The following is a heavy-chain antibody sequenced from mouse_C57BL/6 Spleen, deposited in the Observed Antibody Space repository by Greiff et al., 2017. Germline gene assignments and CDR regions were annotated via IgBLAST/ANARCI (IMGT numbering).Heavy chain of an antibody. Sequence: VMLVESGAELAKPGASVKLSCKASGYTFTSYWMHWVKQRPGQGLEWIGYINPSSGYTKYNQKFKDKATLTADKSSSTAYMQLSSLTYEDSAVYYCARGDYDYLAWFAYWGQGTLVTVSA. CDR2: INPSSGYT. V-gene: IGHV1-7*01. J-gene: IGHJ3*01. CDR3: ARGDYDYLAWFAY. D-gene: IGHD2-4*01. CDR1: GYTFTSYW.